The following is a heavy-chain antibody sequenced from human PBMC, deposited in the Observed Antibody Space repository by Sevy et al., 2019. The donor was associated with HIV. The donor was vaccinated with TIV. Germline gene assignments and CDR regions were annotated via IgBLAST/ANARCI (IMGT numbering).Heavy chain of an antibody. J-gene: IGHJ4*02. D-gene: IGHD5-12*01. Sequence: GGSLRLSCVASGFTYSMNWVRQAPGKGLEWVSYISDSSATIHYADSVKGRFTISRDNAKNSLYLQMNTLRAEDTAVYYCASQRGGYERLYYFDSWGQGTQVTVSS. V-gene: IGHV3-48*01. CDR3: ASQRGGYERLYYFDS. CDR1: GFTYS. CDR2: ISDSSATI.